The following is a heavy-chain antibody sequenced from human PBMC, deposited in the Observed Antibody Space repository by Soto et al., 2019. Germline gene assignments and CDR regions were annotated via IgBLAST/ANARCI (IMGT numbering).Heavy chain of an antibody. D-gene: IGHD2-21*01. CDR2: INAGNGDT. Sequence: ASVKVSCKGSGYAFTTYAIHCLRQAPGQRLEWLGWINAGNGDTKYSEKMQGRVTITRDTSANTAYMELSSLGFEDTAVYFCAKGSVVVVPPTVGAFGLDYWGQGTQVTVSS. V-gene: IGHV1-3*01. CDR3: AKGSVVVVPPTVGAFGLDY. J-gene: IGHJ4*02. CDR1: GYAFTTYA.